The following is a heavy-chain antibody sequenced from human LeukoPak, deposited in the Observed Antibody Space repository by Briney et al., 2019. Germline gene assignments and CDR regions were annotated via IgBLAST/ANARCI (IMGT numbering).Heavy chain of an antibody. Sequence: VSVKVSCKASGYTFTGYYMHWVRQAPGQGLEWMGWINPNSGGTNYAQKFQGRVTMTRDTSISTAYMELSRLRSDDTGVYYCASPLMIQLWFPDYWGQGTLVTVSS. CDR3: ASPLMIQLWFPDY. CDR2: INPNSGGT. D-gene: IGHD5-18*01. CDR1: GYTFTGYY. V-gene: IGHV1-2*02. J-gene: IGHJ4*02.